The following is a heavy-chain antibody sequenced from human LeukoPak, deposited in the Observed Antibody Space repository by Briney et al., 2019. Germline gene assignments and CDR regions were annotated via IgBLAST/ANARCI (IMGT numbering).Heavy chain of an antibody. CDR2: INPNSGGT. D-gene: IGHD4-11*01. J-gene: IGHJ6*03. Sequence: ASVKVSCKASGYTFTGYYMHWVRQAPGQGLEWMGWINPNSGGTNYAQKFQGRVTMTRDTSISTAYMELGRLRSDDTAVYYCARDKTQSPLDYYYMDVWGKGTTVTVSS. V-gene: IGHV1-2*02. CDR3: ARDKTQSPLDYYYMDV. CDR1: GYTFTGYY.